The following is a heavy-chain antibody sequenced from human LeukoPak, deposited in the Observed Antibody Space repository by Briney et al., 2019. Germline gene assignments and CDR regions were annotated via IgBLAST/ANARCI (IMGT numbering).Heavy chain of an antibody. CDR3: AGSPHYARLRGEFSFDY. CDR2: IYYSGST. J-gene: IGHJ4*02. CDR1: GGSISSSSYY. V-gene: IGHV4-39*07. D-gene: IGHD3-16*01. Sequence: NPSETLSLTCTVSGGSISSSSYYWGWIRQPPGKGLEWIGSIYYSGSTYYNPSLKSRVTISVDTSKNQFSLKLSSVTAADTAVYYCAGSPHYARLRGEFSFDYWGQGTLVTVSS.